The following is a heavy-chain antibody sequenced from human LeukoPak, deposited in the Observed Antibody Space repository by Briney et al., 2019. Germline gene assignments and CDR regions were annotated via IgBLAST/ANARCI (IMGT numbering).Heavy chain of an antibody. J-gene: IGHJ4*02. D-gene: IGHD5-24*01. V-gene: IGHV3-30*03. Sequence: GRSLRLSCAASGFTFSSYGMHWVRQAPGKGLEWVAVISYDGSNKYYADSVKGRFTISRDNSKNTLYLQMNSLRAEDTSVYYCARGWDYWGQGTLVTVSS. CDR2: ISYDGSNK. CDR3: ARGWDY. CDR1: GFTFSSYG.